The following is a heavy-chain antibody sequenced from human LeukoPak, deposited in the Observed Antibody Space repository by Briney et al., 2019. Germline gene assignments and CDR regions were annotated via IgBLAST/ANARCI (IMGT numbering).Heavy chain of an antibody. Sequence: ASVKVSCKASGYTFTSYDINWVRQATGQGLEWMGWMNPNSGNTGYAQKFQGRVTITRNTSISTAYMELSSLRSEDTAVYYCARVFPDDYYYYYMDVWGKGTTVTVSS. CDR1: GYTFTSYD. J-gene: IGHJ6*03. CDR2: MNPNSGNT. V-gene: IGHV1-8*03. CDR3: ARVFPDDYYYYYMDV. D-gene: IGHD1-14*01.